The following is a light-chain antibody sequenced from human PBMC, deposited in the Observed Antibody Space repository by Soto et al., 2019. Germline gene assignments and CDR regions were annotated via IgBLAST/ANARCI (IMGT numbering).Light chain of an antibody. CDR1: SSDVGSYNV. J-gene: IGLJ1*01. CDR3: CSYAGGGTYG. V-gene: IGLV2-23*02. CDR2: EVN. Sequence: QSVLTQPASVSGSPGQSITISCTGSSSDVGSYNVVSWFQQHPGKAPNLIIYEVNKWPSGVSNRFSGSKSGNTASLTVSGLQAEDEADYYCCSYAGGGTYGFGTGTKLTVL.